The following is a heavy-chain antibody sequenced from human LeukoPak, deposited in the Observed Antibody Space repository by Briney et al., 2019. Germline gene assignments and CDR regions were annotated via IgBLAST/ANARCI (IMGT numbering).Heavy chain of an antibody. CDR1: GGSISSYY. Sequence: PSETLSLTCTVSGGSISSYYWSWIRQPPGKGLEWIGYSSNSGSTSYNPSLTSRVTISVDRSRNQFSLNLSSVSATDTAVYYCARRGGSAGYPLDYWGQGTLVTVSS. D-gene: IGHD6-19*01. V-gene: IGHV4-59*08. CDR3: ARRGGSAGYPLDY. CDR2: SSNSGST. J-gene: IGHJ4*02.